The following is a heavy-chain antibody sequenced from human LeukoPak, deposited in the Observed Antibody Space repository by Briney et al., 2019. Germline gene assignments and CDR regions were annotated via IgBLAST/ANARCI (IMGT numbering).Heavy chain of an antibody. J-gene: IGHJ4*02. CDR3: ARGPLRTSMGKDF. Sequence: ASVKVSCKASGGTFTNYAFSWVRQAPGQGLEWMGGIIPVFGTANYARKFHFQGRLTITADISTSTIYMELGSLRAEDTATYYCARGPLRTSMGKDFWGQGTLVTVSS. D-gene: IGHD1-26*01. CDR1: GGTFTNYA. CDR2: IIPVFGTA. V-gene: IGHV1-69*06.